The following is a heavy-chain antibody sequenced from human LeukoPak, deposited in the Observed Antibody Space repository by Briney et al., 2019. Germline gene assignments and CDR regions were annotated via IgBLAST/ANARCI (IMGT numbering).Heavy chain of an antibody. J-gene: IGHJ4*02. CDR1: GYTFTSYG. CDR3: ARRPDTYYYGSGSYLDY. Sequence: GASVKVSCKASGYTFTSYGISWVRQAPGQGLEWMGWISAYNGNTNYAQKLQGRVTMTTDTSTSTAYMELRSLRSDDTAVYYCARRPDTYYYGSGSYLDYWGQGTLVTVSS. D-gene: IGHD3-10*01. CDR2: ISAYNGNT. V-gene: IGHV1-18*01.